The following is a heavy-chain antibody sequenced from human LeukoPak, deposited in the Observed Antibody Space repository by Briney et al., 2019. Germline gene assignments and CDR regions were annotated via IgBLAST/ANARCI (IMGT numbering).Heavy chain of an antibody. Sequence: ASVKVSCKASGYTFTSYYMHWVRQAPGQGLEWMGIINPSGGSTSYAQKFQGRVTMTRGTSTSTVYMELSSLRSEDTAVYYCASGYCSSTSCSMFDPWGQGTLVTVSS. D-gene: IGHD2-2*03. V-gene: IGHV1-46*01. CDR1: GYTFTSYY. CDR2: INPSGGST. CDR3: ASGYCSSTSCSMFDP. J-gene: IGHJ5*02.